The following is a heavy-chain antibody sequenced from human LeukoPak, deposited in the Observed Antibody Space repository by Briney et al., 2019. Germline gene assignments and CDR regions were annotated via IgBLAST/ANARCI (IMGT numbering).Heavy chain of an antibody. CDR3: ARDRPGPGLTVDY. Sequence: GGSLRLSCAASGFTFSSYAMGWVRQAPGKGLEWLSFITSGGTTIYYADSVKGRFTVSRDNAKDSLYLQMNSLSDEDTAVYYCARDRPGPGLTVDYWGQGTLVTVAS. CDR1: GFTFSSYA. V-gene: IGHV3-48*02. D-gene: IGHD1-14*01. J-gene: IGHJ4*02. CDR2: ITSGGTTI.